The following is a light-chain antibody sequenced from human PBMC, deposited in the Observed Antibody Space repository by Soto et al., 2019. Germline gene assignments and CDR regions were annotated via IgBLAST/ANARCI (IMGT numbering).Light chain of an antibody. CDR1: QSINSW. Sequence: DIQMTQSPSTLSASVGDRVTITCRASQSINSWLAWYQQKPGKAPKVLIYKASSLESGVPSRFSGSGSGTEFTLTISSLQPDDFANYYCQQYNSYWTFGQGTKVEIK. CDR2: KAS. V-gene: IGKV1-5*03. J-gene: IGKJ1*01. CDR3: QQYNSYWT.